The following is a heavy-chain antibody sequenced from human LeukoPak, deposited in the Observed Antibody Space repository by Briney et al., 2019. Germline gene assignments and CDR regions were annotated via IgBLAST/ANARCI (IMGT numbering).Heavy chain of an antibody. D-gene: IGHD3-3*01. V-gene: IGHV3-21*06. CDR3: ARLDDFWSGYSRPAYYYYGMDV. Sequence: GGSLRLSCAASGFTFSSYSMNWVRQAPGKGLEWVSSISSSSSYIYYADSVKGRFTISRDNAKNSLYLQMNSLRAEDTAVYYCARLDDFWSGYSRPAYYYYGMDVWGQGTTVTVSS. CDR2: ISSSSSYI. J-gene: IGHJ6*02. CDR1: GFTFSSYS.